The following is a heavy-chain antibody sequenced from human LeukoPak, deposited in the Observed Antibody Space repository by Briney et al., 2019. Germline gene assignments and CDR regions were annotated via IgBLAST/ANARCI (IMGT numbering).Heavy chain of an antibody. Sequence: GASVKVSCKASGYTFTSYDINWVRQATGRGLEWMGWMNPNSGNTGYAQKFQGRVTITRNTSISTAYMELSSLRSEDTAVYYCARAHSGSYYLDYWGQGTLVTVSS. J-gene: IGHJ4*02. D-gene: IGHD1-26*01. CDR3: ARAHSGSYYLDY. V-gene: IGHV1-8*03. CDR2: MNPNSGNT. CDR1: GYTFTSYD.